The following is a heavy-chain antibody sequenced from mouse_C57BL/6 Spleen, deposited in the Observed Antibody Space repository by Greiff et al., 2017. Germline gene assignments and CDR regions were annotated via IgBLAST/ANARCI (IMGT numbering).Heavy chain of an antibody. D-gene: IGHD1-1*01. J-gene: IGHJ2*01. CDR3: ARWYDGSSSFDY. Sequence: QVQLKESGAELVRPGTSVKVSCKASGYAFTNYLIEWVKQRPGPGLEWIGVINPGCGGTNYNEKFKGKATLTADKSSSTAYMQLSSLTSEDSAVYFCARWYDGSSSFDYWGQGTTLTVSS. CDR2: INPGCGGT. V-gene: IGHV1-54*01. CDR1: GYAFTNYL.